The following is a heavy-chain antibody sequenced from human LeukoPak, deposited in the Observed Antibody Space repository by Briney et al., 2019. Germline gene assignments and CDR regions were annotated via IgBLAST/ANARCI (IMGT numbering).Heavy chain of an antibody. V-gene: IGHV3-23*01. Sequence: QTGGSLRLSCAASGFTFSSYGMSWVRQAPVKGLELVSAISPSGGGTYYADSVKGRFTISRDNSKNTLFLQLNNLRPEDTAVYYCAKEVPYTSGSHGRFDPWGQGTLVTVSS. CDR1: GFTFSSYG. J-gene: IGHJ5*02. CDR2: ISPSGGGT. CDR3: AKEVPYTSGSHGRFDP. D-gene: IGHD3-10*01.